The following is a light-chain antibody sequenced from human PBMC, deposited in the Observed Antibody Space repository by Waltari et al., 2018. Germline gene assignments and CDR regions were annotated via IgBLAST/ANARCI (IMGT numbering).Light chain of an antibody. CDR3: QQRSNWPRT. CDR1: QNIGSY. V-gene: IGKV3-11*01. Sequence: EIVLTQSPATLSLSPGERATLSCRASQNIGSYLAWYQQKPGQPPRVLIYDASTRATGIPARFSGSGSGADFALTISSLGPDDFAVYYWQQRSNWPRTFGQGTKLENK. J-gene: IGKJ2*01. CDR2: DAS.